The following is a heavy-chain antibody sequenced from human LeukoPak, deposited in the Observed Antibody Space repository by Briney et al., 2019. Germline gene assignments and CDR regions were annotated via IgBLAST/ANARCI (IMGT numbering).Heavy chain of an antibody. CDR3: TTTGGASVPYYYYGMDV. V-gene: IGHV3-15*01. J-gene: IGHJ6*02. Sequence: GGSLRLSCAASGFTFSNAWMNWVRQAPGKGLEWVGRIRSKTDGGTTDYAAPVKGRFTISRDDSKNTLYLQMNSLKTEDTAVYYCTTTGGASVPYYYYGMDVWGQGTTVTVSS. D-gene: IGHD1-26*01. CDR2: IRSKTDGGTT. CDR1: GFTFSNAW.